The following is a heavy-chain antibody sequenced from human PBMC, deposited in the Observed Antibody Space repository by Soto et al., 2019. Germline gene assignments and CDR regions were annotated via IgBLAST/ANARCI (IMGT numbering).Heavy chain of an antibody. CDR2: ISYDGSNK. D-gene: IGHD5-18*01. V-gene: IGHV3-30*18. CDR1: WFNLRGLW. Sequence: GAPRLPCARPWFNLRGLWLPWVPQAPGKGEEWVAVISYDGSNKYYADSVRGRFTISRDNSKNTLYLQMNSLRAEDTAVYYCAKDRDWKTKGGTAMAPDYWGQGTLVTVSS. J-gene: IGHJ4*02. CDR3: AKDRDWKTKGGTAMAPDY.